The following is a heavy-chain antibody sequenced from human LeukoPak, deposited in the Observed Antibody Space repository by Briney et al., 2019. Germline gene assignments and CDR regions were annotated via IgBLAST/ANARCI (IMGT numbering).Heavy chain of an antibody. V-gene: IGHV4-4*02. CDR2: IYHSGST. D-gene: IGHD3-10*01. J-gene: IGHJ4*02. CDR3: TRLRGVRGVGFYFDY. CDR1: GGSISSSNW. Sequence: PSETLSLTCAVSGGSISSSNWWSWVRQPPGKGLEWIGEIYHSGSTNYNPSLKSRVTISVDTSKNQFSLKLTSVTAADTAVYYCTRLRGVRGVGFYFDYWGQGALVTVSS.